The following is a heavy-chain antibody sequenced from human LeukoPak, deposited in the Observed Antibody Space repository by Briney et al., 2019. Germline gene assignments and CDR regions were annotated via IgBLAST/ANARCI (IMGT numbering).Heavy chain of an antibody. J-gene: IGHJ4*01. Sequence: GGSLRLSCSASGFTFNKYWMSWIRQLPGQGLEWVANVNQDGTQKYYVDSVKGRFTNPRDNARNLLYLQMNSLRAEDTAVYYCVRDVSSGWAFDYWGHGTLVTVSS. CDR2: VNQDGTQK. CDR3: VRDVSSGWAFDY. CDR1: GFTFNKYW. D-gene: IGHD6-19*01. V-gene: IGHV3-7*01.